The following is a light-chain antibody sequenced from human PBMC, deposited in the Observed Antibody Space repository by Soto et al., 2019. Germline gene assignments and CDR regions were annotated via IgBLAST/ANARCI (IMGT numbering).Light chain of an antibody. V-gene: IGKV3-15*01. CDR3: QQYDSWPRT. CDR1: QSLTTY. J-gene: IGKJ1*01. CDR2: GGS. Sequence: DIGLTQSPGTLSLSTGDRVTITCRASQSLTTYLAWYQHKPGQSPRLLVYGGSAWDSGVPARFSGGGSGAEFTLTISSLQSEDFAVYYCQQYDSWPRTFGQGTKVDIK.